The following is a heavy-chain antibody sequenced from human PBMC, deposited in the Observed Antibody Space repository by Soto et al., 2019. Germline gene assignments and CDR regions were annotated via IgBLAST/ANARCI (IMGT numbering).Heavy chain of an antibody. Sequence: FSGFSLRIKGKGVGWIRQPPGKALEWLALIYWNDDKRYSPSLKSRLTITKDTSKNQVVLTMPNMDPVHTPTYSCPPSPLPAAGIGIDYSSYLAFWVNGPTVPVS. CDR1: GFSLRIKGKG. J-gene: IGHJ6*03. CDR2: IYWNDDK. V-gene: IGHV2-5*01. CDR3: PPSPLPAAGIGIDYSSYLAF. D-gene: IGHD6-13*01.